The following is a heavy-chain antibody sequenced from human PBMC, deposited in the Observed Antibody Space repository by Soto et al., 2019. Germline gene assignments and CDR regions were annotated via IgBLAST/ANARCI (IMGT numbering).Heavy chain of an antibody. V-gene: IGHV3-30-3*01. Sequence: QVQLVESGGGVVQPGRSLRLSCAASGFTFSSYAMHWVRQAPGKGLEWVAVISYDGSNKYYADSVKGRFTISRDNSKNTLYLQTNSLRAEDTAVYYCARDSVRFGYYYYGMDVWGKGTTVTVSS. CDR2: ISYDGSNK. J-gene: IGHJ6*04. CDR3: ARDSVRFGYYYYGMDV. D-gene: IGHD3-16*01. CDR1: GFTFSSYA.